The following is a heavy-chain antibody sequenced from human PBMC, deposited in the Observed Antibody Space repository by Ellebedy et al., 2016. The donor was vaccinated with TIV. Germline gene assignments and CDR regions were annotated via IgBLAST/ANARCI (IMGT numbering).Heavy chain of an antibody. Sequence: PGGPLRLSCAASGFTFSSYSMNWVRQAPGKGLEWVSYISSSSSTIYYADSVKGRFTISRENAKNSLYLQMNSLRDEETAVYYCARVLYRSGWYPPGYWGQGTLVTVSS. V-gene: IGHV3-48*02. CDR2: ISSSSSTI. CDR1: GFTFSSYS. CDR3: ARVLYRSGWYPPGY. D-gene: IGHD6-19*01. J-gene: IGHJ4*02.